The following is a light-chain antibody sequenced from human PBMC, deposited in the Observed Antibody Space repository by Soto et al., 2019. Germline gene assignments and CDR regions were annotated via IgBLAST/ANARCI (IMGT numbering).Light chain of an antibody. CDR3: QSYDSSNQV. CDR1: SGSIASNY. Sequence: NFMLTQPHSVSESPGKTVTISCTRSSGSIASNYVQWYQQRPGSAPTTVIYEDNQRPSGVPDRFSGSIDSSSNSASLTISGVKTEDEADYYCQSYDSSNQVFGGGTKLTVI. CDR2: EDN. J-gene: IGLJ3*02. V-gene: IGLV6-57*03.